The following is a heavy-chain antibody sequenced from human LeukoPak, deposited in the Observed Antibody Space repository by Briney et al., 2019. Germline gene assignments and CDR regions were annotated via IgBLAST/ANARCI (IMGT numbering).Heavy chain of an antibody. CDR1: GGSFSGYY. CDR3: AKRYCSSTTCYGDRGAFDY. D-gene: IGHD2-2*01. CDR2: INHSGST. Sequence: SETLSLTCAVYGGSFSGYYWSWIRQPPVKGLEWIGEINHSGSTNYNPSLKSRVTISVDTSKNQFSLKLSSVTAADTAVYYCAKRYCSSTTCYGDRGAFDYWGQGTLVTVSS. V-gene: IGHV4-34*01. J-gene: IGHJ4*02.